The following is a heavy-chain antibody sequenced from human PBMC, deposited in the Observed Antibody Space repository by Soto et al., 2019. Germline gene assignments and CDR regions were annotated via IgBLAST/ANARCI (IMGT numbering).Heavy chain of an antibody. V-gene: IGHV3-30*18. J-gene: IGHJ4*02. D-gene: IGHD6-19*01. CDR3: AKGGRQWLVTSDFNY. Sequence: VQLVESGGGVVQPGRSLRLSCAASGFTFSDYAMHWVRQAPGKGLEWVAVVSHDGRNTHYADSVKGRFTISRDSSKNTVSLEMASLRAEDTAVYYWAKGGRQWLVTSDFNYWGQGALVTVSS. CDR1: GFTFSDYA. CDR2: VSHDGRNT.